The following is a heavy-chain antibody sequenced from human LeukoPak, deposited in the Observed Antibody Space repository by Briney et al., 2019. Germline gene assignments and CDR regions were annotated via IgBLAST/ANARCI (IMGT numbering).Heavy chain of an antibody. D-gene: IGHD3-16*01. CDR3: ARGSVGGGNYFDY. V-gene: IGHV3-7*03. J-gene: IGHJ4*02. CDR2: IKQDETEK. Sequence: VGSLRLSCTASGFTFSNFWMGWVRQAPGKGLEWVANIKQDETEKFYLGSVKGRFTISRDNAKNSLYLQMNSLRVEDTALYYCARGSVGGGNYFDYWGQGTLVTVSS. CDR1: GFTFSNFW.